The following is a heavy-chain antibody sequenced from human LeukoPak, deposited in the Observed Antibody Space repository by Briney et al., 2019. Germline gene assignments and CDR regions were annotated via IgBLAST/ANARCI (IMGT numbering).Heavy chain of an antibody. CDR2: ISSSSSYI. J-gene: IGHJ6*03. V-gene: IGHV3-21*01. Sequence: GGSLRLSCAASGFTFSSYSMNWVRQAPGKGLEWVSSISSSSSYIYYADSVKGRFTISRDNAKNTLYLQMNSLRAEDTAVYYCARSGYSSSWYLEAYYYYMDVWGKGTTVTVSS. CDR3: ARSGYSSSWYLEAYYYYMDV. D-gene: IGHD6-13*01. CDR1: GFTFSSYS.